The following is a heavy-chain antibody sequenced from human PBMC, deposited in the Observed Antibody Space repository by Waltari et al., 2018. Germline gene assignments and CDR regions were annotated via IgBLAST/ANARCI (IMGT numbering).Heavy chain of an antibody. CDR2: ISGSGGST. J-gene: IGHJ6*02. D-gene: IGHD6-13*01. CDR1: GFTFSSYA. CDR3: AKDPLAAAGTAWYYYYGMDV. V-gene: IGHV3-23*01. Sequence: EVQLLESGGGLVQPGGSLRLSCAASGFTFSSYAMSWVRQAPGKGLEWVSAISGSGGSTYYADSVKGRFTISRDNSKNTLYLQMNSLRAEDTAVYYCAKDPLAAAGTAWYYYYGMDVWGQGTTVTVSS.